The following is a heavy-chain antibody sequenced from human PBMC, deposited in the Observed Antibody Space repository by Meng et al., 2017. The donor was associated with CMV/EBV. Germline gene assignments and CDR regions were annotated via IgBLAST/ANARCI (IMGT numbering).Heavy chain of an antibody. CDR1: GGSFSGYY. V-gene: IGHV4-34*01. Sequence: VRLQRAGARLLELAEPLSLTCAVDGGSFSGYYWSWIRQPPGKGLEWIGEINHSGSTNYNPSLKSRVTISVDTSKNQFSLKLSSVTAADTAVYYCARVWDSGWDYWGQGTLVTVSS. CDR3: ARVWDSGWDY. CDR2: INHSGST. J-gene: IGHJ4*02. D-gene: IGHD3-22*01.